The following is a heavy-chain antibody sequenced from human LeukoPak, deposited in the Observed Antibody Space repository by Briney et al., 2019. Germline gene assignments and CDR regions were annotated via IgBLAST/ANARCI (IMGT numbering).Heavy chain of an antibody. Sequence: SETLSLTCTVSGGSISSSSYYWGWIRQPPGKGLEWIGSIYYSGSTYYNPSLKSRVTISVDTSKNQFSLKLSSVTAADTAVYYCASTYYYDSGNAFDIWGQGTMVTVSS. J-gene: IGHJ3*02. CDR3: ASTYYYDSGNAFDI. CDR1: GGSISSSSYY. D-gene: IGHD3-22*01. V-gene: IGHV4-39*01. CDR2: IYYSGST.